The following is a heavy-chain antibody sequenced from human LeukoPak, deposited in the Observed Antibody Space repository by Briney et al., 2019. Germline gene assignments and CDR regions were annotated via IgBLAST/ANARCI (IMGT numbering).Heavy chain of an antibody. Sequence: GGSLRLSCAASGFTFSNYGMHWVRQAPGKGLEWVAIISYDGDTKRYADSVKGRFTISRDNSRNTLYLQMNNLRPEDTAVYFCAKDNNWLYYFDYWGHGTLVSVTS. CDR1: GFTFSNYG. CDR2: ISYDGDTK. CDR3: AKDNNWLYYFDY. J-gene: IGHJ4*01. D-gene: IGHD5-24*01. V-gene: IGHV3-30*18.